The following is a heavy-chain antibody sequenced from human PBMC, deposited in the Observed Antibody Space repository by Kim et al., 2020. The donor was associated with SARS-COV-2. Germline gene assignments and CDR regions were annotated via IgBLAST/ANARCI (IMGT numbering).Heavy chain of an antibody. Sequence: KLQGRLTSTEDKSTSTAYMELSSLRSEDTAVYYCARDALDYYDSPDAFDIWGQGTMVTVSS. D-gene: IGHD3-22*01. CDR3: ARDALDYYDSPDAFDI. J-gene: IGHJ3*02. V-gene: IGHV1-69*04.